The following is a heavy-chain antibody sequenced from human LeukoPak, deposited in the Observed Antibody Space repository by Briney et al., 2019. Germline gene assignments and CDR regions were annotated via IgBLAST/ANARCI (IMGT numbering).Heavy chain of an antibody. CDR1: GFTFSSYA. CDR3: AKDYPRGYSSGWYSGY. CDR2: ISGSGGST. Sequence: PGGSLRLSCAASGFTFSSYAMSWVRQAPGKGLEWVSAISGSGGSTYYADSVKGRFTISRDNSKNTLYLQMNSLRAEDTAVYYCAKDYPRGYSSGWYSGYWGQGTLVTVSS. V-gene: IGHV3-23*01. J-gene: IGHJ4*02. D-gene: IGHD6-19*01.